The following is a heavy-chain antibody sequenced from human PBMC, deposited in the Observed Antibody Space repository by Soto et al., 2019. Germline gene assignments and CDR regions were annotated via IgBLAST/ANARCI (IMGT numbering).Heavy chain of an antibody. D-gene: IGHD6-25*01. Sequence: QVQLQESGPGLVKPSETVSLTCGVSGDSIRGFYWSWFRQPAGGGLEWIGRFSLSGDTDYNPSLRRRLVKSFKTSKSKFSLRLGSVTAADTAVYYCAREVKQRLCYYYIGLDVWGQGTTVAVSS. V-gene: IGHV4-4*07. CDR1: GDSIRGFY. J-gene: IGHJ6*02. CDR2: FSLSGDT. CDR3: AREVKQRLCYYYIGLDV.